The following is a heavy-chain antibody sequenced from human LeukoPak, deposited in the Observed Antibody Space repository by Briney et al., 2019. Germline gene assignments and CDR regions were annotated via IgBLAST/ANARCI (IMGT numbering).Heavy chain of an antibody. D-gene: IGHD4-23*01. CDR2: IYYSGST. V-gene: IGHV4-59*01. Sequence: SETLSLTCTVSGGSISSYYWSWIRQPPGKGLEWIGYIYYSGSTNYNPSLKSRVTISVDTSKNQFSLKLSSVTAADTAVYYCARATVVTPGWFDPWGQGTLVTVSS. CDR3: ARATVVTPGWFDP. J-gene: IGHJ5*02. CDR1: GGSISSYY.